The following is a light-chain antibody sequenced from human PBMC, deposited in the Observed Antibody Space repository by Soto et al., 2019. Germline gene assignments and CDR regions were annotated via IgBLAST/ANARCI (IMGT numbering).Light chain of an antibody. Sequence: QSVLTQPASVSGSPGQSITISCTGTSSDVGGYNYVSWYQQYPGKAPKVMIYDVNKRPSGVSNRFSGSKSGNTASLTISGLQVEDEADYYCSSYTSRSTRVVFGGGTKLTVL. CDR1: SSDVGGYNY. CDR2: DVN. J-gene: IGLJ2*01. V-gene: IGLV2-14*03. CDR3: SSYTSRSTRVV.